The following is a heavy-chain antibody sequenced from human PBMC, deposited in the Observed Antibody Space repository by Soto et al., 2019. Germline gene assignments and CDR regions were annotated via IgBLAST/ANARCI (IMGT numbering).Heavy chain of an antibody. CDR2: SYYSGST. CDR3: ARVRQMAKSLDP. D-gene: IGHD5-12*01. Sequence: QVQLQESGPGLVKPSETLSLTCTVSGGSISSYYWSWIRQPPGKGLEWIGYSYYSGSTNYKPSLKSRVTLTIDTSKNQLSLKLSSVTAADTAVYYCARVRQMAKSLDPWGQGTLVTVSS. CDR1: GGSISSYY. J-gene: IGHJ5*02. V-gene: IGHV4-59*01.